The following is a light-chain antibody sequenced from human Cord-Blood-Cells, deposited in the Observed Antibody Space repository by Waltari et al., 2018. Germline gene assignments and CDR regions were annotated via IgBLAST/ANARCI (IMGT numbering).Light chain of an antibody. CDR2: AAS. Sequence: DIQMTQSPSSLSASLGDRVTLTCRASQSISSYLNWYQQKPGKAPKLLIYAASSLQSGVPSRFSGSGSGTDFTLTISSLQPEDFATYYCQQSYSTPYTFGQGTKLEIK. CDR1: QSISSY. J-gene: IGKJ2*01. CDR3: QQSYSTPYT. V-gene: IGKV1-39*01.